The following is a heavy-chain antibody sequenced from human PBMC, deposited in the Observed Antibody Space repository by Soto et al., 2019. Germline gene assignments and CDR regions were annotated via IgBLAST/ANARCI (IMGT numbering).Heavy chain of an antibody. J-gene: IGHJ4*02. CDR3: ARGPLSVVLRLFDY. CDR2: INHSGST. CDR1: GGSFSGYY. V-gene: IGHV4-34*01. D-gene: IGHD5-12*01. Sequence: SETLSLTCAVYGGSFSGYYWSWIRRPPGKGLEWIGEINHSGSTNYNPSLKSRVTISVDTSKNQFSLKLSSVTAADTAVYYCARGPLSVVLRLFDYWGQGTLVTVSS.